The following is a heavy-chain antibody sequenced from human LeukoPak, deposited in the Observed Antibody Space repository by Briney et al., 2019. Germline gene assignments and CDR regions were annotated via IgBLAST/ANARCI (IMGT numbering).Heavy chain of an antibody. V-gene: IGHV3-74*03. Sequence: AGGSLRLSCAASGFTFSSYWMSWVRQAPGKELVWVARIRGDGRATTYADSVKGRFTISRDNAMNTVFLQMKSLRADDTGTYYCARFYFPEEHDRAWYEAHWGQGVLVTVS. CDR2: IRGDGRAT. D-gene: IGHD6-19*01. CDR1: GFTFSSYW. CDR3: ARFYFPEEHDRAWYEAH. J-gene: IGHJ4*02.